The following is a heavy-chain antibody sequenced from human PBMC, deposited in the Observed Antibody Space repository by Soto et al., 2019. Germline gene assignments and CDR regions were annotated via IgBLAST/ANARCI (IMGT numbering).Heavy chain of an antibody. CDR3: ASQTTPSEIYYY. CDR1: GFTFSSYW. V-gene: IGHV3-7*03. J-gene: IGHJ4*02. CDR2: IKQDGSEK. Sequence: PGGSLRLSCAASGFTFSSYWMSWVRQAPGKGLEWVANIKQDGSEKYYVDSVKGRFTISRDNSKNTLYLYMNSLRADDTAVYYCASQTTPSEIYYYWGQGTLVTVSS. D-gene: IGHD2-15*01.